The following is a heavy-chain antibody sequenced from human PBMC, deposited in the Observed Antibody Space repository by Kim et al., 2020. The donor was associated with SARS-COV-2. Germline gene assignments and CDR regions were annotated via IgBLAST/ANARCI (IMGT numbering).Heavy chain of an antibody. V-gene: IGHV3-53*01. CDR2: IYSGGST. Sequence: GGSLRLSCAASGFTVSSNYMSWVRQAPGKGLEWVSVIYSGGSTYYADSVKGRFTISRDNSKNTLYLQMNSLRAEDTAVYYCARVPSSGSYEGRDEYYYYGMDVWGQGTTVTVSS. J-gene: IGHJ6*02. CDR3: ARVPSSGSYEGRDEYYYYGMDV. D-gene: IGHD1-26*01. CDR1: GFTVSSNY.